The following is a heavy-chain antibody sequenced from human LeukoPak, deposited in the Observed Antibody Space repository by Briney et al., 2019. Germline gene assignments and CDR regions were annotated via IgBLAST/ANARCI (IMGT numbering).Heavy chain of an antibody. D-gene: IGHD6-6*01. J-gene: IGHJ4*02. CDR2: ISSSSSYI. Sequence: GGSLRLSCAASGFTFSSYSMSWVRQAPGKGLEWVSSISSSSSYIYYADSVKGRFTISRDNAKNSLYLQMNSLRAEDTAVYYCATNAEYSSSSHFDYWGQGTLVTVSS. V-gene: IGHV3-21*01. CDR1: GFTFSSYS. CDR3: ATNAEYSSSSHFDY.